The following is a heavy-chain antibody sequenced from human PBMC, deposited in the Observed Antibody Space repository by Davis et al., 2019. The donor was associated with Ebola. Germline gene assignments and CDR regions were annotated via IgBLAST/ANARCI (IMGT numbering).Heavy chain of an antibody. V-gene: IGHV3-30*02. CDR2: IRYDGSNK. CDR3: AGVAGAATWNWYFDL. D-gene: IGHD6-13*01. CDR1: GFTFSSYG. Sequence: PGGSLRLSCAASGFTFSSYGMHWVRQAPGKGLEWVAFIRYDGSNKYYADSVKGRFTISRDNSKNTLYLQMNSLRAEDTAVYYCAGVAGAATWNWYFDLWGRGTLVSVSS. J-gene: IGHJ2*01.